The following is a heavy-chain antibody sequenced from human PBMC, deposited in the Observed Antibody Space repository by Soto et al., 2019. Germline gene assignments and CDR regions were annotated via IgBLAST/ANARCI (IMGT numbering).Heavy chain of an antibody. D-gene: IGHD3-16*02. CDR2: IIPIFGTA. J-gene: IGHJ6*02. Sequence: QVQLVQSGAEVRKPGSSVKVSCKASGGTFSSYAISWVRQAPGQGLEWMGGIIPIFGTANYAQKFQGRVTITADESTSTAYMELSSLRSVDTAVHYCAIRLGELSFYGMDVWGQETTVTVSS. CDR3: AIRLGELSFYGMDV. V-gene: IGHV1-69*01. CDR1: GGTFSSYA.